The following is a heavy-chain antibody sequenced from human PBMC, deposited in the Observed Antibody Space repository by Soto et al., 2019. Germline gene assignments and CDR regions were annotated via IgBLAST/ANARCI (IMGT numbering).Heavy chain of an antibody. CDR1: GGSISSGGYY. Sequence: QVQLQESGPGLVKPSQTLSLTCTVSGGSISSGGYYWSWIRQHPGKGLEWIGYIYYSGSTYYNPSLKSRVTISVDTSKNQFSLKLSSVTAADTAVHYCAREVVVAAIDYYYGMDVWGQGTTVTVSS. CDR2: IYYSGST. CDR3: AREVVVAAIDYYYGMDV. D-gene: IGHD2-15*01. J-gene: IGHJ6*02. V-gene: IGHV4-31*03.